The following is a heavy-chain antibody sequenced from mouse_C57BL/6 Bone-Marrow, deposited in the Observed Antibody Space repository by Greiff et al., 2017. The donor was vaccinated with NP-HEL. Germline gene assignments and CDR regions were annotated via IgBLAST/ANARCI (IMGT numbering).Heavy chain of an antibody. CDR3: ARGGYYAMDY. Sequence: LQESGAELARPGASVKLSCKASGYTFTSYGISWVKQRTGQGLEWIGEIYPRSGNTYYNEKFKGKATLTADKSSSTAYMELRSLTSEDSAVYFCARGGYYAMDYWGQGTSVTVSS. J-gene: IGHJ4*01. CDR2: IYPRSGNT. CDR1: GYTFTSYG. V-gene: IGHV1-81*01.